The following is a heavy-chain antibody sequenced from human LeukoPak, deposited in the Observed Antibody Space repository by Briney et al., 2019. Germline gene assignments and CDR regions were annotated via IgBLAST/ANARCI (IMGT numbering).Heavy chain of an antibody. Sequence: GESLRLSCAASGFTFSAYSMTWVRQAPGKGLEWVSITNGGGGRTYYADSVKGRFTVSRDNSKNKLYLQMNSLRADEDTATYYCAKGSEYLWGSLESYYFYYMDVWGKGTTVTVSS. CDR1: GFTFSAYS. D-gene: IGHD3-16*01. CDR3: AKGSEYLWGSLESYYFYYMDV. V-gene: IGHV3-23*01. CDR2: TNGGGGRT. J-gene: IGHJ6*03.